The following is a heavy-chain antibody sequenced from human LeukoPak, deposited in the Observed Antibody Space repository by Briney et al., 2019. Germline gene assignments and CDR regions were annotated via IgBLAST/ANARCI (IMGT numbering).Heavy chain of an antibody. J-gene: IGHJ4*02. V-gene: IGHV5-51*01. CDR2: VYPGDSDT. Sequence: GESLKISCKASGYTFTNYWIGWVRQMPGKGLEWMGIVYPGDSDTRYSPSFQGQVTISADKSISTAYLQWSSLKASDTAMYYCARRQLYYDSTGYHLDYWGQGTLVTVSS. CDR3: ARRQLYYDSTGYHLDY. CDR1: GYTFTNYW. D-gene: IGHD3-22*01.